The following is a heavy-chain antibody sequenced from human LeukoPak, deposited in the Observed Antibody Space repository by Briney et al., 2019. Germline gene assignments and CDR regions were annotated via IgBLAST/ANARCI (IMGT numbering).Heavy chain of an antibody. D-gene: IGHD6-25*01. CDR2: MNPNSGNT. J-gene: IGHJ4*02. Sequence: GASVKVSCKASGYTFTSYDINWVRQATGQGFEWMGWMNPNSGNTGYAQKFQGRVTITRNTSISTAYMELSSLRSEDTAVYYCARAGSIEGYSSDFDYWGQGTLVTVSS. V-gene: IGHV1-8*03. CDR1: GYTFTSYD. CDR3: ARAGSIEGYSSDFDY.